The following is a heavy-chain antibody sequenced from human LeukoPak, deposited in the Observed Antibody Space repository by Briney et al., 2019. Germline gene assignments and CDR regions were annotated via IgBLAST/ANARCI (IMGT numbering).Heavy chain of an antibody. Sequence: GGSLRLSCAASGFTFSSYAMSWVRQAPGKGLEWVSAISGSGGSTYYADSVKGRFTISRDNSKNTLYLQMNSLRTEDTAVYYCARGRGSWYGVYFDYWGQGTLVTVSS. V-gene: IGHV3-23*01. CDR1: GFTFSSYA. CDR3: ARGRGSWYGVYFDY. J-gene: IGHJ4*02. D-gene: IGHD6-13*01. CDR2: ISGSGGST.